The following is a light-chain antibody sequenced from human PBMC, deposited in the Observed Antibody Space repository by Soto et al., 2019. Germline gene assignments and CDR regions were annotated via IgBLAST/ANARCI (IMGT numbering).Light chain of an antibody. CDR3: QQYGPSPPNT. V-gene: IGKV3-20*01. CDR1: QTIGTY. Sequence: EIVLTQPPGTLSLSPGDRATLSCRASQTIGTYLAWYQQKPGQAPRLLVHGASTRATGIPDRFSGGGSGTDFTLTISRLEPEDVAVYFCQQYGPSPPNTFGPGTKVDIK. J-gene: IGKJ3*01. CDR2: GAS.